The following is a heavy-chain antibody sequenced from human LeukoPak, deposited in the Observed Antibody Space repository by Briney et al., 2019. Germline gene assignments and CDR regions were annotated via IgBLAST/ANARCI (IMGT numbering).Heavy chain of an antibody. D-gene: IGHD5-12*01. CDR2: IYYSGST. V-gene: IGHV4-31*03. Sequence: SETLSLTCTVSGGSISSGGYYWSWIRQHPGKGLEWIGYIYYSGSTYYNPSLKSRVTISVDTSKNQFSLKLSSVTAADTAVYYCARWDIVATITDYWGQGTLVTVSS. CDR1: GGSISSGGYY. J-gene: IGHJ4*02. CDR3: ARWDIVATITDY.